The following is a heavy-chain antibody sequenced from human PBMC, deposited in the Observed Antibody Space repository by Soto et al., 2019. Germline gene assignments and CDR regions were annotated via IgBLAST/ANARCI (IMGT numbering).Heavy chain of an antibody. D-gene: IGHD6-13*01. CDR1: GGSISSSSYY. CDR2: IYYSGST. CDR3: ARITSRAAALVPFDY. V-gene: IGHV4-39*01. J-gene: IGHJ4*02. Sequence: SETLSLTCTVSGGSISSSSYYWGWIRQPPGKGLEWIGSIYYSGSTYYNPSLKSRVTISVDTSKNQFSLELSSVTAADTAVYYCARITSRAAALVPFDYWGQGTLVTVSS.